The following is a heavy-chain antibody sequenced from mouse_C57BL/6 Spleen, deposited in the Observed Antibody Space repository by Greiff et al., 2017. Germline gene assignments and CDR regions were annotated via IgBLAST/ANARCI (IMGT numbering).Heavy chain of an antibody. V-gene: IGHV3-6*01. CDR2: ISYDGSN. CDR3: AREGSTVVAGNYAMDY. Sequence: EVKLQESGPGLVKPSQSLSLTCSVTGYSITSGYYWNWIRQFPGNKLEWMGYISYDGSNNYNPSLKNRISITRDTSKNQFFLKLNSVTTEDTATYYCAREGSTVVAGNYAMDYWGQGTSVTVSS. CDR1: GYSITSGYY. D-gene: IGHD1-1*01. J-gene: IGHJ4*01.